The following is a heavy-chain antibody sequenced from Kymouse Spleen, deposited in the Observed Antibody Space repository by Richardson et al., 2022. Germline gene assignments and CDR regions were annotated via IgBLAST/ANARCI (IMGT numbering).Heavy chain of an antibody. CDR3: AKAYSSSSNYYYYGMDV. CDR1: GFTFSSYA. V-gene: IGHV3-23*04. J-gene: IGHJ6*02. D-gene: IGHD6-6*01. CDR2: ISGSGGST. Sequence: EVQLVESGGGLVQPGGSLRLSCAASGFTFSSYAMSWVRQAPGKGLEWVSAISGSGGSTYYADSVKGRFTISRDNSKNTLYLQMNSLRAEDTAVYYCAKAYSSSSNYYYYGMDVWGQGTTVTVSS.